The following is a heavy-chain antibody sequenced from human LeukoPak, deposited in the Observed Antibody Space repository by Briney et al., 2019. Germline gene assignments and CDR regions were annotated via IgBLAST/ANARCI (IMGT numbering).Heavy chain of an antibody. Sequence: ASVKVSCKASGYTFTSYGISWVRQAPGQGLEWMGWINAGNGNTKYSQEFQGRVTITRDTSASTAYMELSSLRSEDTAVYYCARVSSDYGDYAPPYYFDYWGQGTLVTVSS. V-gene: IGHV1-18*01. J-gene: IGHJ4*02. CDR3: ARVSSDYGDYAPPYYFDY. D-gene: IGHD4-17*01. CDR2: INAGNGNT. CDR1: GYTFTSYG.